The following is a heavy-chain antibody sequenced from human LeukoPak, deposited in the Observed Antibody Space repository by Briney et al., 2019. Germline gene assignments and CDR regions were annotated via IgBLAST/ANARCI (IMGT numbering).Heavy chain of an antibody. J-gene: IGHJ4*02. CDR2: INHSGST. V-gene: IGHV4-34*01. D-gene: IGHD3-3*01. CDR3: ARGLSSYDFWSGYHTTYFDY. CDR1: GGSFSGYY. Sequence: PSETLSLTCAVYGGSFSGYYWSWIRQPPGKGLEWIGEINHSGSTNYNPSLKSRVTISVDTSKNQFSLKLSSVTAADTAVYYCARGLSSYDFWSGYHTTYFDYWGQGTLVTVSS.